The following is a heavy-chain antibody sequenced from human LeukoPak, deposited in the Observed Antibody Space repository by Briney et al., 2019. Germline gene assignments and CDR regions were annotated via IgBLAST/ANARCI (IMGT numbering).Heavy chain of an antibody. Sequence: ASVKVSCKASGYTFTSYGISWVRQAPGQGLEWMGWISAYNGNTNYAQKFQGRVTMTEDTSTDTAYMELSSLRSEDTAVYYCARYDILTGHDYWGQGTLVTVSS. CDR3: ARYDILTGHDY. CDR2: ISAYNGNT. CDR1: GYTFTSYG. V-gene: IGHV1-18*01. J-gene: IGHJ4*02. D-gene: IGHD3-9*01.